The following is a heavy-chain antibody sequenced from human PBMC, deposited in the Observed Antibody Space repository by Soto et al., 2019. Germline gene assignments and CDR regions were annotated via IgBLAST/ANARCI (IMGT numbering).Heavy chain of an antibody. Sequence: EVQLLESGGGLVQPGGSLRLSCAASGFTFSTYAMNWVRQAPGKGLEWVSTISVSGGSTYYADSVKGRFTISRDNSRNTVHLQMNSLRAEDTAMYYCATRHLPYCSDGTCNPFYFWGQGTLVTVSS. D-gene: IGHD2-15*01. CDR1: GFTFSTYA. V-gene: IGHV3-23*01. CDR3: ATRHLPYCSDGTCNPFYF. CDR2: ISVSGGST. J-gene: IGHJ4*02.